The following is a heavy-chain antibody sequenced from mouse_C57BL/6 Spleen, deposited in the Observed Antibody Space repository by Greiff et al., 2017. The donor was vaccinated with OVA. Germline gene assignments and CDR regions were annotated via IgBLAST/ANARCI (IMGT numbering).Heavy chain of an antibody. CDR3: ARLGGTTVVASYYYAMDY. V-gene: IGHV1-53*01. D-gene: IGHD1-1*01. CDR1: GYTFTSYW. Sequence: VQLQESGTELVKPGASVKLSCKASGYTFTSYWMHWVKQRPGQGLEWIGNINPSNGGTNYNEKFKSKATLTVDKSSSTAYMQLSSLTSEDSAVYYCARLGGTTVVASYYYAMDYWGQGTSVTVSS. J-gene: IGHJ4*01. CDR2: INPSNGGT.